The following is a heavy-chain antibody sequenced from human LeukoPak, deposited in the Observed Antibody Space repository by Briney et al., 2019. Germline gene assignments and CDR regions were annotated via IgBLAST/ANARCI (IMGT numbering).Heavy chain of an antibody. D-gene: IGHD3-16*02. J-gene: IGHJ6*03. V-gene: IGHV4-34*01. Sequence: PSETPSLTCAVYGGSFSGYYWSWIRQPPGKGLEWIGEINHSGSTNYNPSLESRVTISVDTSKNQFSLKLSSVTAADTAVYYCVRGIMITFGGVIGDYYHYYMDVWGKGTTVTVSS. CDR1: GGSFSGYY. CDR2: INHSGST. CDR3: VRGIMITFGGVIGDYYHYYMDV.